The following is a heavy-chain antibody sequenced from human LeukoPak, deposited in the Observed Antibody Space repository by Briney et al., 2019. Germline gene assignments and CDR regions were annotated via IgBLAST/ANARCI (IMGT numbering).Heavy chain of an antibody. V-gene: IGHV3-21*01. CDR3: ARVGYSYGYVDY. CDR2: ISSSSSYI. J-gene: IGHJ4*02. CDR1: GFTFSSYS. Sequence: PGGSLRLSCAASGFTFSSYSMNWVRQAPGKGLEWVSSISSSSSYIYYADSVKGRFTISRDNAKNSLYLQMNSLRAEDTAVYYCARVGYSYGYVDYWGQGTLVTVSS. D-gene: IGHD5-18*01.